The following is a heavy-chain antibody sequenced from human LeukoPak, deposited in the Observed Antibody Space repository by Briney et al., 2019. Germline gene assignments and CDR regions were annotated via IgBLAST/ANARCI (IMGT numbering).Heavy chain of an antibody. CDR1: GFSSSTYA. J-gene: IGHJ4*02. D-gene: IGHD3-10*01. CDR3: AKGGDTMVRGLILSLDY. Sequence: GGSLRLSCAASGFSSSTYAMTWVRQAPGKGLEWVSAISGSGSNTYYADSVKGRFTISRDNSKNTLYLQMNSLRAEDTAVYYCAKGGDTMVRGLILSLDYWGQGTVVTVSS. V-gene: IGHV3-23*01. CDR2: ISGSGSNT.